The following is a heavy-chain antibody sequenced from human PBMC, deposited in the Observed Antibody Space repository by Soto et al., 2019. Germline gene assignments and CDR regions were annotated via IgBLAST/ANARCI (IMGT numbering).Heavy chain of an antibody. D-gene: IGHD6-13*01. CDR1: GFTFSTYA. J-gene: IGHJ4*02. CDR3: AKASSSSWYIFDY. V-gene: IGHV3-23*01. CDR2: ISGSGGST. Sequence: GGSLRLSCAASGFTFSTYAMSWVRQAPGKGLEWVSAISGSGGSTYYADSVKGRFSISRDNSKNTVYLQMDSLRAEDTALYYGAKASSSSWYIFDYWGQGTLVTVSS.